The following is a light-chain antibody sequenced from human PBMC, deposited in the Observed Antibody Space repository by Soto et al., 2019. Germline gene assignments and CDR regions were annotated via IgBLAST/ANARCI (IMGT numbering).Light chain of an antibody. J-gene: IGLJ3*02. CDR1: SSDVGAYKY. V-gene: IGLV2-8*01. CDR2: EVT. CDR3: TSYVGNDIWV. Sequence: QSALTQPPSASGSPGQSVTISCTGTSSDVGAYKYVSWYQQYPGKAPKLMIDEVTKRPSGVPDRFSGSKSGNTASLTVSWLQAEDEADYYCTSYVGNDIWVFGGGTKVTVL.